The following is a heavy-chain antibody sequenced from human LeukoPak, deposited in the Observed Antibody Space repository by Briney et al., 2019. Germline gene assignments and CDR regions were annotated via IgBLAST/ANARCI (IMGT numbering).Heavy chain of an antibody. Sequence: ASVKVSCKASGYTFTGYYIHWVRQAPGQGLEWMGWINPNSGGTNYAQKFQGRVTTTRDTSISTAYMELSRLRSDDTAVYYCARSADYSNQHNDYWGQGTLVTVSS. CDR3: ARSADYSNQHNDY. V-gene: IGHV1-2*02. CDR1: GYTFTGYY. J-gene: IGHJ4*02. D-gene: IGHD4-11*01. CDR2: INPNSGGT.